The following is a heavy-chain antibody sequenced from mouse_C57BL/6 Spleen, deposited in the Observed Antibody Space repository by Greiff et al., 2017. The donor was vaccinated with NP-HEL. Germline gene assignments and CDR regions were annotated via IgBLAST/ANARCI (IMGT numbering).Heavy chain of an antibody. V-gene: IGHV1-82*01. J-gene: IGHJ4*01. CDR1: GYAFSSSW. CDR2: IYPGDGDT. CDR3: ARPGYYDYDDYAMDY. Sequence: QVQLQQSGPELVKPGASVKISCKASGYAFSSSWMNWVKQRPGKGLEWIGRIYPGDGDTNYNGKFKGKATLTADKSSSTAYMQLSSLTSEDSAVYFCARPGYYDYDDYAMDYWGQGTSVTVSS. D-gene: IGHD2-4*01.